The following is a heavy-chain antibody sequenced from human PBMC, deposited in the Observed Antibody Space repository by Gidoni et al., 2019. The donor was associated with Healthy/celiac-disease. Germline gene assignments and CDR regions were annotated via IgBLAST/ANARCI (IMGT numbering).Heavy chain of an antibody. CDR2: INHSGST. Sequence: QVQLQQWGAGLLKPSETLSLTCAVYGGSFSGYYWSWIRQPPGKGLEWIGEINHSGSTNYNPSRKSRVTISVDTSKNQFSLKLSSVTAADTAVYYCARGPYCSSTSCRYYYYYGMDVWGQGTTVTVSS. CDR1: GGSFSGYY. J-gene: IGHJ6*02. CDR3: ARGPYCSSTSCRYYYYYGMDV. V-gene: IGHV4-34*01. D-gene: IGHD2-2*01.